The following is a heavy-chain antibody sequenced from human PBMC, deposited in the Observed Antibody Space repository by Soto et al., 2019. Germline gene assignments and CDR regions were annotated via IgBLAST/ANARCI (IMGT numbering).Heavy chain of an antibody. J-gene: IGHJ4*02. V-gene: IGHV3-23*01. Sequence: GSLRLSCAASGFTFSSYAMSWVRQAPGKGLEWVSAISGSGGSTYYADSVKGRFTISRDNSKNTLYLQMNSLRAEDTAVYYCAKDALYSSSWYVYFDYWGQGTLVTVSS. CDR1: GFTFSSYA. D-gene: IGHD6-13*01. CDR3: AKDALYSSSWYVYFDY. CDR2: ISGSGGST.